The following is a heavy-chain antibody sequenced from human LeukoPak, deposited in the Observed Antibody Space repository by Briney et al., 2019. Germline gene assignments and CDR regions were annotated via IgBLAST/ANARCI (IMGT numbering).Heavy chain of an antibody. J-gene: IGHJ4*02. Sequence: ASVKVSCKASGYTFTGYYIHWVRQAPGQGLEWMGWINPNTGGTTNAQKFQGRVTMTKDTSISTAYMELSSLTSDDTAVYYCARSTSDWLLQILDYWGQGTLVTVSS. CDR1: GYTFTGYY. CDR2: INPNTGGT. V-gene: IGHV1-2*02. D-gene: IGHD3/OR15-3a*01. CDR3: ARSTSDWLLQILDY.